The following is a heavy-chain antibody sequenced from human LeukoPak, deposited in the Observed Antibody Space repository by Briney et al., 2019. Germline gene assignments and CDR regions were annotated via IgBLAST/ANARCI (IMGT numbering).Heavy chain of an antibody. CDR1: GGSISSGSYY. D-gene: IGHD2-15*01. CDR2: IYTSGST. CDR3: ARGVSNCSGGSCYSFDY. J-gene: IGHJ4*02. Sequence: SETLSLTCTVSGGSISSGSYYWSWIRQPAGKGLEWIGRIYTSGSTNYNPSLKSRVTISVDTSKNQFSLKLSSVTAADTAVHYCARGVSNCSGGSCYSFDYWGQGTLVTVSS. V-gene: IGHV4-61*02.